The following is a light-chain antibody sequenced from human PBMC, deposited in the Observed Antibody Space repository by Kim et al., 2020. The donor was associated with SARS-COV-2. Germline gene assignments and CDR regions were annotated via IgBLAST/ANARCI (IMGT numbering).Light chain of an antibody. CDR3: NSRDNDGKVV. CDR1: SLRSYD. Sequence: AWGQTVTITCQGDSLRSYDASWYHQKAGQAPVLVIYGKNDRPSGIPDRFSGSRSGNTASLTITGAQAEDAADYYCNSRDNDGKVVFGGGTKVTVL. CDR2: GKN. V-gene: IGLV3-19*01. J-gene: IGLJ3*02.